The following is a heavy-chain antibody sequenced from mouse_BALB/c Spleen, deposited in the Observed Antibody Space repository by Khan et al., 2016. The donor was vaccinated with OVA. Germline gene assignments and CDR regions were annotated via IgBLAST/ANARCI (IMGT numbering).Heavy chain of an antibody. V-gene: IGHV3-2*02. Sequence: VQLQQSGPGLVNPSQSLSLTCTVTGYSITSDYGWNWIRQFPGNKLEWMGYINYSGSTNYNPALKSRISITRDTSKNQFFLQLNSVTTEDTATYYCARDGSRYNYAMDYWGQGTSVTVSS. CDR2: INYSGST. J-gene: IGHJ4*01. CDR1: GYSITSDYG. D-gene: IGHD2-3*01. CDR3: ARDGSRYNYAMDY.